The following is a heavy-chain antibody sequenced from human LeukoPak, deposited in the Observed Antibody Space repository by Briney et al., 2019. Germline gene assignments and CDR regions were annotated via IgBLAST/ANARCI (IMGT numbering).Heavy chain of an antibody. CDR3: AKDLYGDYSYYHGMDV. D-gene: IGHD4-17*01. V-gene: IGHV3-33*06. CDR2: IWYDGSNK. Sequence: GRSLRLSCAASGFTFSSYGMHWVRQAPGKGLEWVAVIWYDGSNKYYADSVKGRFTISRDNSKNTLYLQMNSLRAEDTAVYYCAKDLYGDYSYYHGMDVWGQGTTVTVSS. J-gene: IGHJ6*02. CDR1: GFTFSSYG.